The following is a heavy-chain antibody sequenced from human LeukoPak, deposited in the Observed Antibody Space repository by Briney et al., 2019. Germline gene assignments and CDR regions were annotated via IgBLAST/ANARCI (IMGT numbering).Heavy chain of an antibody. V-gene: IGHV3-7*01. CDR3: ARWAADSGIYYIAS. Sequence: GGSLSLSCAASGFTFSDYWMTWVRQAPGKGLQGVASIRQDANVKYYVDSVRGRFTISRDNAESSLHLQMNSLRVEDTAVYYCARWAADSGIYYIASWGQGSLVTVSS. CDR1: GFTFSDYW. CDR2: IRQDANVK. D-gene: IGHD3-10*01. J-gene: IGHJ4*02.